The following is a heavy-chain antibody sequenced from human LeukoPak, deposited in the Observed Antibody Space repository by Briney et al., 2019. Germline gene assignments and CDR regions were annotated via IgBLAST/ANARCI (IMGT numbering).Heavy chain of an antibody. Sequence: SETLSLTCAVYGGSFSGYYWSWLRQPPGKGLEWIGEINHSGSTNYNPSLKSRVTISVDTSKNQFSLKLSSVTAADTAVYHCARSPYYDILTGYPAGYFDYWGQGTLVTVSS. CDR1: GGSFSGYY. CDR3: ARSPYYDILTGYPAGYFDY. D-gene: IGHD3-9*01. V-gene: IGHV4-34*01. CDR2: INHSGST. J-gene: IGHJ4*02.